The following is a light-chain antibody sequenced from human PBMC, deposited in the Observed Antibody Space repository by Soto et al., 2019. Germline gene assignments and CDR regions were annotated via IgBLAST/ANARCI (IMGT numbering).Light chain of an antibody. CDR1: QDISSW. J-gene: IGKJ2*01. CDR2: DAS. Sequence: DIPMTQSPSTLSASVGDRVTITCRASQDISSWLAWYQHKPGRAPNLLIYDASSLERGVPSRFSGSGSGTEFTLTISGLQPDDFATYYCQQYKTYTVYTFGQGTKLEIK. V-gene: IGKV1-5*01. CDR3: QQYKTYTVYT.